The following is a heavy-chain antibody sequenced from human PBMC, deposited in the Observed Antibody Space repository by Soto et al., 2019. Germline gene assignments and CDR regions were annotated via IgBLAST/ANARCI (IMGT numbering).Heavy chain of an antibody. D-gene: IGHD3-10*01. CDR2: IDPSDSYI. Sequence: GESLKISCKGSGYSFTSYWISWVRQMPGKGLEWMGRIDPSDSYINYSPSFQGHVTISADKSISTAYLQWSSLKASDTAMYYCATSGKLEGEKVYDAFDIWGQGTMVTVSS. CDR3: ATSGKLEGEKVYDAFDI. CDR1: GYSFTSYW. J-gene: IGHJ3*02. V-gene: IGHV5-10-1*01.